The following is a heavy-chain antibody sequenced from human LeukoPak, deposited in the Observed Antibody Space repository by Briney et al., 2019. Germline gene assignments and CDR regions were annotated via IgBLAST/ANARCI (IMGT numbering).Heavy chain of an antibody. D-gene: IGHD5-18*01. CDR2: NIPIFDSA. V-gene: IGHV1-69*01. J-gene: IGHJ5*01. CDR3: ARSVHTAMKNWFDS. CDR1: GGTFSSFA. Sequence: SVKVSCKASGGTFSSFAINWVRQAPGQGLEWMGGNIPIFDSANYAQNFQGRVTITADESTNTAYMELSSLRSEDTAVYYCARSVHTAMKNWFDSWGQGTPVTVSS.